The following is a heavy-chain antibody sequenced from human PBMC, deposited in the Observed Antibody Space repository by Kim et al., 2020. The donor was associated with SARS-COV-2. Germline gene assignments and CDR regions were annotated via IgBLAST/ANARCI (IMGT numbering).Heavy chain of an antibody. D-gene: IGHD3-10*01. CDR3: ARAPNYYGSGSYFYYYYYGMDV. V-gene: IGHV4-34*01. CDR2: INHSGST. CDR1: GGSFSGYY. J-gene: IGHJ6*02. Sequence: SETLSLTCAVYGGSFSGYYWSWIRQPPGKGLEWIGEINHSGSTNYNPSLKSRVTISVDTSKNQFSLKLSSVTAADTAVYYCARAPNYYGSGSYFYYYYYGMDVWGQGTTVTVSS.